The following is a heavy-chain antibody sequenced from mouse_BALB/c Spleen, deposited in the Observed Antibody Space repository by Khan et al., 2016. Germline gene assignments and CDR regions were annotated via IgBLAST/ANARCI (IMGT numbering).Heavy chain of an antibody. D-gene: IGHD2-4*01. J-gene: IGHJ2*01. CDR2: IDPANGNT. CDR3: ARMSPSIYDDSADY. Sequence: VQLQQSGAELVKPGASVKLSCTASGFNIKDTYMHWVKQRPEQGLEWIGRIDPANGNTKYDPKFQGKATITADTSSNTAYLQLSSLTSEDTAVYYCARMSPSIYDDSADYWGQGTTLTVSS. CDR1: GFNIKDTY. V-gene: IGHV14-3*02.